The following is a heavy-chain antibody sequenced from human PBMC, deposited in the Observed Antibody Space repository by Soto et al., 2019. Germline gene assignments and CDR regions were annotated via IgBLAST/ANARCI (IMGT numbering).Heavy chain of an antibody. J-gene: IGHJ6*02. CDR2: IIPVFGTP. D-gene: IGHD3-22*01. CDR3: ARGDATKIVVTTYYAMDV. V-gene: IGHV1-69*12. CDR1: GGSLSNFG. Sequence: QVQLVQSGAEVKKPGSSVKVSCTASGGSLSNFGISWVRQAPGQGLEWMGAIIPVFGTPNYAQKFQDRVTINADESTTTGYMEVRSLPSEDTAVYYCARGDATKIVVTTYYAMDVWGQGTTVTVSS.